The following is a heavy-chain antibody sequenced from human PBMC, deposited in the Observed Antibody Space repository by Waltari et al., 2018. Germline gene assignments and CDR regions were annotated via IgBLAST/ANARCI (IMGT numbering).Heavy chain of an antibody. D-gene: IGHD2-2*01. CDR1: GFTFSRYS. V-gene: IGHV3-21*01. J-gene: IGHJ3*02. CDR2: ISSSSSYI. Sequence: EVQLVESGGGLVKPGGSLRLSCAASGFTFSRYSMNWVRQAPGKGLEWVSSISSSSSYIYYADSVKGRFTISRDNAKNSLYLQMNSLRAEDTAVYYCARPANDAFDIWGQGTMVTVSS. CDR3: ARPANDAFDI.